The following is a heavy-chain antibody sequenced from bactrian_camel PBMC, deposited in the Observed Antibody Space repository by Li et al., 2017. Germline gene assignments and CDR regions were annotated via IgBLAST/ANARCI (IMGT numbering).Heavy chain of an antibody. J-gene: IGHJ4*01. CDR3: AAREDPYGAVRHMVHESWYDY. V-gene: IGHV3S53*01. D-gene: IGHD6*01. CDR1: RSGYF. CDR2: IRGDGRT. Sequence: VQLVESGGGSVQAGGSLRLSCRYSRSGYFMGWFRQAAGKKREGVAGIRGDGRTIYADSVKGRFTITKDNGLHTLFLEMTDLKPEDSGVYECAAREDPYGAVRHMVHESWYDYWGQGTQVTVS.